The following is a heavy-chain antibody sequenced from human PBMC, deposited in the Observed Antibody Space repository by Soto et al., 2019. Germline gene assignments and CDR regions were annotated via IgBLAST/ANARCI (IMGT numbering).Heavy chain of an antibody. CDR2: ISAYNGNT. Sequence: QVQLVQSGAEVKKPGASVKVSCKASGYTFTSYGISWVRQAPGQGLEWMGWISAYNGNTNYAQKLQGRVTMTTDTSTSTAYMELRSLRSDDTAVYYCARDHSIGQQLVLGWFDPWGQGTLVTVSS. D-gene: IGHD6-13*01. CDR3: ARDHSIGQQLVLGWFDP. CDR1: GYTFTSYG. J-gene: IGHJ5*02. V-gene: IGHV1-18*01.